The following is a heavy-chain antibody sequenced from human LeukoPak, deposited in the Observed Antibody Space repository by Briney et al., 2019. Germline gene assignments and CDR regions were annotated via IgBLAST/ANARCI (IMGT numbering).Heavy chain of an antibody. D-gene: IGHD3-3*01. J-gene: IGHJ4*02. Sequence: ASVKVSCKVSGYTLTELSMHWVRQAPGKGLEWMGGFDPEDGETIYAQKFQGRVTMAEDTSTDTAYMELSSLRSVDTAVYYCATDRTTTKYDFWSGYYSYWGQGTLVTVSS. CDR3: ATDRTTTKYDFWSGYYSY. CDR2: FDPEDGET. V-gene: IGHV1-24*01. CDR1: GYTLTELS.